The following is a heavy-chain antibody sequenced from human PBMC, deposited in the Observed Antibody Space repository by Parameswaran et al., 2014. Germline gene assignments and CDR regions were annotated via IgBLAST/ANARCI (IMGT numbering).Heavy chain of an antibody. Sequence: RWIRQPPGKGLEWIGYSHYRGGAAYNPSLRSRVHISLDTSKNQFSLRLSSVTADDTAVYYCARDEGYGDHFMDVWGQGTMVTVSS. CDR3: ARDEGYGDHFMDV. V-gene: IGHV4-30-4*01. CDR2: SHYRGGA. D-gene: IGHD4-17*01. J-gene: IGHJ6*02.